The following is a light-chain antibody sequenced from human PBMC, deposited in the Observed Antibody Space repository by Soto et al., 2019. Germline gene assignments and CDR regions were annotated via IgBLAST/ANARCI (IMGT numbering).Light chain of an antibody. CDR2: GAS. Sequence: EIVMTQSPATLSVSPGERATLSCRASKSGSSNLAWYQQKPGQAPRLLIYGASTRATGIPARFSGSGSGTEFTLTISSQQSEDFAVYYCQQYNNWRPQTFGQGTKVEIK. J-gene: IGKJ1*01. V-gene: IGKV3-15*01. CDR1: KSGSSN. CDR3: QQYNNWRPQT.